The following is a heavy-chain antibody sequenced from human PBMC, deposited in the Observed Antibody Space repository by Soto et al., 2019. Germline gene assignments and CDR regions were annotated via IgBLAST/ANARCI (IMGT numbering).Heavy chain of an antibody. D-gene: IGHD6-13*01. CDR2: IYYSGST. CDR3: ASSNIAAAGFYYYGMDV. CDR1: GGSIHSYY. J-gene: IGHJ6*02. Sequence: SETLSLTCTVSGGSIHSYYWTWIRQPPGKALEWIGYIYYSGSTNYNPSLKSRVTISVDTSKNQFSLNLSSVTAADTAVYYCASSNIAAAGFYYYGMDVWGRGTTVTVSS. V-gene: IGHV4-59*01.